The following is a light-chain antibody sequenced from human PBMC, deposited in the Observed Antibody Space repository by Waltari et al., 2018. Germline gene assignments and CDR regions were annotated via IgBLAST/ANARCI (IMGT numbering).Light chain of an antibody. CDR1: STNIGSNI. CDR3: AAWDDSLNGYV. J-gene: IGLJ1*01. Sequence: QSVLTQPPSASGTPGQRVPISCSGSSTNIGSNIVTWYQPPPGTAPKRLIYSNKQRPSGVPARFSGSKSGTSASLAISGLQSEDEADYYCAAWDDSLNGYVFGTGTKVTVL. V-gene: IGLV1-44*01. CDR2: SNK.